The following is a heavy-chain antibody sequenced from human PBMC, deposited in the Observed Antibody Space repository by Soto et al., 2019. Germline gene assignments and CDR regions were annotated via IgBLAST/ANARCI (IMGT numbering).Heavy chain of an antibody. Sequence: ASVKVSCKASGYTFTSYYMHWVRQAPGQGLEWMGIINPSGGSTSYAQKFQGRVTMTRDTSTSTVYMELSSLRSEDTAVYYCARDFQVAAAGPRSDYFDYWGQGTLVTVSS. CDR1: GYTFTSYY. V-gene: IGHV1-46*01. CDR2: INPSGGST. D-gene: IGHD6-13*01. CDR3: ARDFQVAAAGPRSDYFDY. J-gene: IGHJ4*02.